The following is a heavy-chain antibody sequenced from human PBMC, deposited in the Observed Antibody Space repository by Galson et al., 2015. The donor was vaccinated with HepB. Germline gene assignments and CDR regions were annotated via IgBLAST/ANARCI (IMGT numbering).Heavy chain of an antibody. Sequence: SVKVSCKASGGTFSSYAISWVRQAPGQGLEWMGRIIPILGIANYAQKFQGRVTITADKSTSTAYMELSSLRSEDTAVYYCARDTGTYYYDSSGTLGYYYYGMDVWGQGTTVTVSS. V-gene: IGHV1-69*04. J-gene: IGHJ6*02. CDR1: GGTFSSYA. D-gene: IGHD3-22*01. CDR2: IIPILGIA. CDR3: ARDTGTYYYDSSGTLGYYYYGMDV.